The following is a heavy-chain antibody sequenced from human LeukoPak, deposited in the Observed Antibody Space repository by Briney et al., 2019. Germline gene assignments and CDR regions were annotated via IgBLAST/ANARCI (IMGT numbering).Heavy chain of an antibody. CDR2: MNPNSGNT. CDR3: ARLHRVEFLSDHYYYFYYMDV. J-gene: IGHJ6*03. Sequence: GASVKVSCKASGYTFTSYDINWVRQATGQGLEWMGWMNPNSGNTSYAQKFQGRVTMTRNTSTSTAYMELSSLRSEDTAVYYCARLHRVEFLSDHYYYFYYMDVWGKGTTVTVSS. V-gene: IGHV1-8*01. D-gene: IGHD3-3*01. CDR1: GYTFTSYD.